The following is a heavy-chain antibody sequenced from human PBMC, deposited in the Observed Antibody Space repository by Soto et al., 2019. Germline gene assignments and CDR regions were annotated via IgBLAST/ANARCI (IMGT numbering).Heavy chain of an antibody. Sequence: GGSLRLSCAAYGFTFRTYAMDWVRQAPGKGLEWVAVIVGDASSIDYADSVKGRFTISRDNSKNIMYLQMTSLKVEDTATYFCAKDLRPDGRYDLDYWGQGTQVTVSS. CDR3: AKDLRPDGRYDLDY. V-gene: IGHV3-23*03. J-gene: IGHJ4*02. CDR1: GFTFRTYA. CDR2: IVGDASSI. D-gene: IGHD6-19*01.